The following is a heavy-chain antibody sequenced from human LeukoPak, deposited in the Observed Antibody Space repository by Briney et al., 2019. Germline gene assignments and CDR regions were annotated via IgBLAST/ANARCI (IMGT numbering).Heavy chain of an antibody. CDR2: IYPGDSDT. CDR3: ARAGERYYYDSSGYYPWFDP. D-gene: IGHD3-22*01. Sequence: GESLKISCKGSGYSFTSYWIGWVRQMPGKGLVWMGIIYPGDSDTRYSPSFQGQVTISADKSISTAYLQWSSLKASDTAMYYCARAGERYYYDSSGYYPWFDPWGQGTLVTVSS. CDR1: GYSFTSYW. J-gene: IGHJ5*02. V-gene: IGHV5-51*01.